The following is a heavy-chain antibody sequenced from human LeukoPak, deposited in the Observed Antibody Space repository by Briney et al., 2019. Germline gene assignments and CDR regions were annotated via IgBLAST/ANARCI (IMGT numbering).Heavy chain of an antibody. CDR3: AAGQQLEEWAFDP. D-gene: IGHD6-13*01. CDR2: IVVGSGNT. Sequence: GTSVTVSCKASGFTFTSSAVQWVRQARGQRLEWIGWIVVGSGNTNYAQKFQERVTITRDMSTSTAYMELSSLRSEDTAVYYCAAGQQLEEWAFDPWGQGTLVTVSS. CDR1: GFTFTSSA. J-gene: IGHJ5*02. V-gene: IGHV1-58*01.